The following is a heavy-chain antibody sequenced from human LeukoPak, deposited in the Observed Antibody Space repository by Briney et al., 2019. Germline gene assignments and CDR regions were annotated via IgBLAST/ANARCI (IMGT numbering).Heavy chain of an antibody. J-gene: IGHJ4*02. D-gene: IGHD6-19*01. CDR3: AKGRLVAGTEDYFDC. Sequence: GGSLRLSCAASGFTFSSYAMSWVRQAPGKGLEWVSAISGSGGSTYYADSVKGRFTISRDNSKNTLYLQMNSLRAEDTAVYYCAKGRLVAGTEDYFDCWGQGTLVTVSS. CDR1: GFTFSSYA. CDR2: ISGSGGST. V-gene: IGHV3-23*01.